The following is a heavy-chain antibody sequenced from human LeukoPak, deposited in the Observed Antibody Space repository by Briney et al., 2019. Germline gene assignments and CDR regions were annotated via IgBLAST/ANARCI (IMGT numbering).Heavy chain of an antibody. Sequence: PSETLSLTCAVYGGSFSGYYWSWIRQPPGKGLEWIGEINHSGSTNYNPSLKSRVTISVDTSKNQFSLKLSSVTAADTAVYYCARQQRYYYDSSGYYYPLDAFDIWGQGTMVTVSS. J-gene: IGHJ3*02. CDR2: INHSGST. V-gene: IGHV4-34*01. D-gene: IGHD3-22*01. CDR3: ARQQRYYYDSSGYYYPLDAFDI. CDR1: GGSFSGYY.